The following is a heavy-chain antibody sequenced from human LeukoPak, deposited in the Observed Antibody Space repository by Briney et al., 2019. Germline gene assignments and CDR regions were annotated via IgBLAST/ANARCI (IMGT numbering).Heavy chain of an antibody. V-gene: IGHV4-59*02. CDR1: GGSVNDHY. J-gene: IGHJ4*02. D-gene: IGHD6-19*01. CDR3: ARENSSGWYYFDY. CDR2: IYYSGST. Sequence: PSETLSLTCTVSGGSVNDHYWNWIRQPPGKGLEWIGYIYYSGSTKYKPSLKSRVTILLDMSKNQFSLKLSSVTAADTAVYYCARENSSGWYYFDYWGQGTLVTVSA.